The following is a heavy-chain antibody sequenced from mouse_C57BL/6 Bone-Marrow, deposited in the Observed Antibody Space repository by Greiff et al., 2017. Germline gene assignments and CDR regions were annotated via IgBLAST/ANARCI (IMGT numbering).Heavy chain of an antibody. D-gene: IGHD1-1*01. CDR1: GYTFTSYW. CDR2: IYPGSGST. J-gene: IGHJ4*01. Sequence: VQLQQPGAELVKPGASVKMSCKASGYTFTSYWITWVKQRPGQGLEWIGDIYPGSGSTNYNEKFKSKATLTVDTSSSTAYMQLSSLTSEDSAVYYCAREDYYGSSYEGIYYYAMDYWGQGTSVTVSS. V-gene: IGHV1-55*01. CDR3: AREDYYGSSYEGIYYYAMDY.